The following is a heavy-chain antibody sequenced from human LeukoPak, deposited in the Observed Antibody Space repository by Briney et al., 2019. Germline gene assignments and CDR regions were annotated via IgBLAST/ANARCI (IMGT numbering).Heavy chain of an antibody. V-gene: IGHV1-18*01. CDR2: ISAYNGNT. CDR1: GYSFTSYG. J-gene: IGHJ6*03. CDR3: ARGRRYFDWLSSYYYMDV. D-gene: IGHD3-9*01. Sequence: ASVKVSCKASGYSFTSYGISWVRQAPGQGLEWMGWISAYNGNTNYAQKLQGRVTMTTDTSTSTAYMELRSLRSEDTAVYYCARGRRYFDWLSSYYYMDVWGKGTTVTISS.